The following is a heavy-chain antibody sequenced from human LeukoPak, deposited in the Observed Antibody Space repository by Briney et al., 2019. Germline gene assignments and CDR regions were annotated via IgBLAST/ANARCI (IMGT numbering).Heavy chain of an antibody. CDR2: IYYSGST. V-gene: IGHV4-39*01. Sequence: SETLSLTCTVSGGSISSSSYYWGWIRQPPGKGMEWIGSIYYSGSTYYNPSLKSRVTISVDTSKNQFSLKLTSVTAADTAVYYCARPVPSRLGSFDPWGQGTLVTVSS. CDR1: GGSISSSSYY. CDR3: ARPVPSRLGSFDP. D-gene: IGHD1-1*01. J-gene: IGHJ5*02.